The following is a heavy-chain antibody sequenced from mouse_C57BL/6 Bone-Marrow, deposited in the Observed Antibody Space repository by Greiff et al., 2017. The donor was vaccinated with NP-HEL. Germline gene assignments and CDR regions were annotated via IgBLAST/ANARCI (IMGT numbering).Heavy chain of an antibody. J-gene: IGHJ1*03. CDR1: GYTFTDHT. CDR3: ARGGYYSNWYFDV. Sequence: VQLQESDAELVKPGASVKISCKVSGYTFTDHTIHWMKQRPEQGLEWIGYIYPRDGSTKYNEKFKGKATLTADKSSSTAYMQLNSLTSEDSAVYFCARGGYYSNWYFDVWGTGTTVTVSS. V-gene: IGHV1-78*01. D-gene: IGHD2-12*01. CDR2: IYPRDGST.